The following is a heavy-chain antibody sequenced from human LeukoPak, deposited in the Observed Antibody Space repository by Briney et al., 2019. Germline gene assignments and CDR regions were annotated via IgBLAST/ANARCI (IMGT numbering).Heavy chain of an antibody. CDR1: GGSFSGYY. Sequence: SETLSLTCAVYGGSFSGYYWSWIRQPPGKGLEWIGEINHSGSTNYNPSLKSRVTISVDTSKNQFSLKLSSVTAADTAVYYCARGEYSSPPDYWGQGTLVTVSA. CDR2: INHSGST. CDR3: ARGEYSSPPDY. V-gene: IGHV4-34*01. D-gene: IGHD6-6*01. J-gene: IGHJ4*02.